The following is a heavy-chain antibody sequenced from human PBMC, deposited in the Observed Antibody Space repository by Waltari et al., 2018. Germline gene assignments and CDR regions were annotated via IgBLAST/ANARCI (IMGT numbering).Heavy chain of an antibody. J-gene: IGHJ5*02. CDR3: ARATYYDFWSGYFANNWFDP. CDR2: INHSGST. CDR1: GGSFSGYY. Sequence: QVQLQQWGAGLLKPSETLSLTCAVYGGSFSGYYWSWIRQPPGKGLEWIGEINHSGSTNYNPSLKSRVTISVDTSKNQFSLKLSSVTAADTAVYYCARATYYDFWSGYFANNWFDPWGQGTLVTVSS. D-gene: IGHD3-3*01. V-gene: IGHV4-34*01.